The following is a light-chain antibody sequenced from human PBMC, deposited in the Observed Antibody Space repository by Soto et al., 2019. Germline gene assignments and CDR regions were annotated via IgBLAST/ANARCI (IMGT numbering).Light chain of an antibody. CDR2: EGS. CDR1: SSDVGSYNL. CDR3: CSLTTSHTYV. J-gene: IGLJ1*01. V-gene: IGLV2-14*02. Sequence: QSALTQPASVSGSPGQSSTISCTGTSSDVGSYNLVSWYQQHPGKAPKLMIYEGSKRPSGVSNRFSGSKSGNTASLTISGLQAEDEADYYCCSLTTSHTYVFGRGTKLTVL.